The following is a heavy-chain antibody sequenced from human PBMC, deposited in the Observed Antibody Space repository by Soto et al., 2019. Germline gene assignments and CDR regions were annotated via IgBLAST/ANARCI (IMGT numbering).Heavy chain of an antibody. CDR3: ARDFTGWPPDGVDH. V-gene: IGHV1-18*01. D-gene: IGHD3-16*01. Sequence: QVQLVQYGVEVKKPGASVKVSCKASGFTFTSYAISWVRQAPGQGLEWMGWISAYNGNTNYAQNFRGRGTMTTDASKSTANMELRSLRYDDTAMYYCARDFTGWPPDGVDHWGQGTQVMVSS. CDR1: GFTFTSYA. CDR2: ISAYNGNT. J-gene: IGHJ4*02.